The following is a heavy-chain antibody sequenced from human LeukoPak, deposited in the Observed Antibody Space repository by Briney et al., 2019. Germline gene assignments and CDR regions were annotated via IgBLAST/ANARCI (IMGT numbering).Heavy chain of an antibody. D-gene: IGHD6-19*01. CDR2: INPNTGAT. Sequence: ASVKVSSTASGYTLTGYYLHWVRQAPGQGLEWMGWINPNTGATHSAQKFQGRITMTRDTTISTAYMDLSRLRSDDTAVYYCARGRVGSGWPRPYYFEVWGQGTLVTVSS. CDR3: ARGRVGSGWPRPYYFEV. J-gene: IGHJ4*02. CDR1: GYTLTGYY. V-gene: IGHV1-2*02.